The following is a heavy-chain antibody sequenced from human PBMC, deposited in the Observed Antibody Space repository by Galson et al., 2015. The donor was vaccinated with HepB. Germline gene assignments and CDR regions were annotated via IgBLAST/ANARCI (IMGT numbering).Heavy chain of an antibody. CDR2: ISGSGTRR. CDR3: AKGPSDYVWGSSRNWFDP. D-gene: IGHD3-16*02. J-gene: IGHJ5*02. V-gene: IGHV3-23*01. CDR1: GFTFSSYA. Sequence: SLRLSCAASGFTFSSYAMSWVRQALGKGLEWVSAISGSGTRRDYADSVRGRFTISRDKSTNTLSLQMNSLRVEDTAVYYCAKGPSDYVWGSSRNWFDPWGQGTLVTVSS.